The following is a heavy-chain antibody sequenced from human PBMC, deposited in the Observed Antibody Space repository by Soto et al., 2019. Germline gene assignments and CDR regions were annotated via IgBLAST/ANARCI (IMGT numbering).Heavy chain of an antibody. CDR2: VYPGDSDI. Sequence: GESLKISCKASGYKFTWDWIGWVRQMPGKGLELMGVVYPGDSDIRYSPSFQGLVIISADKSITTAYLQWSSLKASDTAMYYCTRSEQLYTFDSWGQGTLVTVSS. D-gene: IGHD6-6*01. CDR1: GYKFTWDW. V-gene: IGHV5-51*01. J-gene: IGHJ4*02. CDR3: TRSEQLYTFDS.